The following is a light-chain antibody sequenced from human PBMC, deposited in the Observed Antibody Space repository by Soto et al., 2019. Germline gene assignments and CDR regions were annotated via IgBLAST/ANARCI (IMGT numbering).Light chain of an antibody. Sequence: EIVMTQSPATLSVSPGERATLSCRASQSVSSNLAWYQQKPGQAPRLLIYGASTRATGIPARFSGSGSGTEVTLNLSRLPAEGFAIYFCQPYNYLPQGFTFGPGDKVDIK. CDR1: QSVSSN. J-gene: IGKJ3*01. CDR3: QPYNYLPQGFT. CDR2: GAS. V-gene: IGKV3-15*01.